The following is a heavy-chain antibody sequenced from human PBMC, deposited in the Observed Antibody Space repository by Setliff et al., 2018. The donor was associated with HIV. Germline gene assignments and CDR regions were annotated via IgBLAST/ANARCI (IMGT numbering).Heavy chain of an antibody. V-gene: IGHV4-34*01. Sequence: PSETLSLTCAVYGGSFSGYYWSWIRQPPGKGLEWIGEINHSGSTNYNPSLKSRVTISVDTSKNQFSLKLSSVTAADTAVYYCARRAGTSFFDYWGQGTLVTSPQ. J-gene: IGHJ4*02. D-gene: IGHD6-19*01. CDR3: ARRAGTSFFDY. CDR1: GGSFSGYY. CDR2: INHSGST.